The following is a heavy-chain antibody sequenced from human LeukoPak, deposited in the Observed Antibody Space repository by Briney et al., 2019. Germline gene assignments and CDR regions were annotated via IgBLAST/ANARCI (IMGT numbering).Heavy chain of an antibody. Sequence: PGGSLRLSCAASEFTLSSYWMSWVRQAPGKGLEWVANIKQDGSEKYYVDSVKGRFTISRDNAKNSLYLQMNSLRAEDTAVYYRASGLGWLVDNWGQGTLVTVSS. CDR3: ASGLGWLVDN. D-gene: IGHD6-19*01. V-gene: IGHV3-7*01. CDR1: EFTLSSYW. J-gene: IGHJ4*02. CDR2: IKQDGSEK.